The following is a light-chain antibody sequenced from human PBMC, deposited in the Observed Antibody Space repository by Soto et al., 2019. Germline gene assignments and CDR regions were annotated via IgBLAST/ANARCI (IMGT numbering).Light chain of an antibody. J-gene: IGLJ1*01. CDR1: SSDLRYYSY. V-gene: IGLV2-14*03. Sequence: QSALTQPAAVSGSPGQSITISCTGTSSDLRYYSYVSWYQQHPGKAPKLMIYDVTTRPSGVSNRFSGSKSGDTASLTISGLQAEDEADYYCSSSTSSSPSFGTGTKVPVL. CDR3: SSSTSSSPS. CDR2: DVT.